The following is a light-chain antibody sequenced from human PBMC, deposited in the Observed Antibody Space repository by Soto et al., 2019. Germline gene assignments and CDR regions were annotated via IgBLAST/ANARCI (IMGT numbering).Light chain of an antibody. Sequence: EIVVTQSPDSLAVSLGERATINCKSSQSVLYSSNNKNYLAWYQHKPGQAPRLLIYHTSNRATGIPARFSGSGSGTDFTLTISSLEPEDFAVYYCQQRSNWPRVTFGQGTRLEIK. CDR2: HTS. CDR1: QSVLYSSNNKNY. V-gene: IGKV4-1*01. J-gene: IGKJ5*01. CDR3: QQRSNWPRVT.